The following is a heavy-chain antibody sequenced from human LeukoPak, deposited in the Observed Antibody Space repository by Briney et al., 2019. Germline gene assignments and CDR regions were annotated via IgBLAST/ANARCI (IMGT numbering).Heavy chain of an antibody. Sequence: KPSETPSPTCTGPGGSISSYHWGWIRQPPRKGPEWIGYIYYSGSTNYNPSLKSRVTISVDTSKNQFSLKLSSVTAADTAVYYCARSARPEAAAFLDYWGQGTLVTVSS. D-gene: IGHD6-13*01. J-gene: IGHJ4*02. CDR1: GGSISSYH. CDR2: IYYSGST. CDR3: ARSARPEAAAFLDY. V-gene: IGHV4-59*08.